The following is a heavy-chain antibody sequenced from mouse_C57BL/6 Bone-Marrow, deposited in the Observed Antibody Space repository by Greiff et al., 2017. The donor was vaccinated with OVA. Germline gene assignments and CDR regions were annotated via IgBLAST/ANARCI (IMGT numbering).Heavy chain of an antibody. CDR3: TKKKLYYGSSYEDAMDY. CDR1: GYTFTSYW. V-gene: IGHV1-5*01. Sequence: EVQLQQSGPVLARPGASVKMSCKTSGYTFTSYWMHWVKQRPGQGLEWIGAIYPGNSDTSYNQKFKGKAKLTAVTSASTAYMELSSLTNEDSAVYYCTKKKLYYGSSYEDAMDYWGQGTSVTVSS. D-gene: IGHD1-1*01. CDR2: IYPGNSDT. J-gene: IGHJ4*01.